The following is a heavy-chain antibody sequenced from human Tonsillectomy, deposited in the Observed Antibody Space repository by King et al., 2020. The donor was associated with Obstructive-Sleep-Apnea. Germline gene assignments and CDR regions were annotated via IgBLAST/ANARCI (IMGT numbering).Heavy chain of an antibody. CDR2: ISGSGGST. V-gene: IGHV3-23*04. Sequence: VQLVESGGGLVQPGGSLRLSCAASGFTFSSYAMSWVRQAPGKGLEWVSAISGSGGSTYYADSVKGRFTISRDNSKNTLYLQMNSLRAEDTAVYYCAKGGYASSGYSARDDAFDIWGQGTMVTVSS. CDR3: AKGGYASSGYSARDDAFDI. J-gene: IGHJ3*02. CDR1: GFTFSSYA. D-gene: IGHD3-22*01.